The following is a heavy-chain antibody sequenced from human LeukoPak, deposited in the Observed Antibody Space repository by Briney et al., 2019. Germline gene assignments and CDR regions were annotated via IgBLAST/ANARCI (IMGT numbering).Heavy chain of an antibody. CDR1: GYTFTNYY. Sequence: ASVKVSCKASGYTFTNYYIHWVRQAPGQGLEWMGIIDPSDGSTTYAQKFQGRITMTRDTSTSTVYMELSSLRSEDTAVYYCARETAVRLKHYDYWGQGTLVTVSS. CDR2: IDPSDGST. V-gene: IGHV1-46*01. J-gene: IGHJ4*02. CDR3: ARETAVRLKHYDY. D-gene: IGHD2-21*02.